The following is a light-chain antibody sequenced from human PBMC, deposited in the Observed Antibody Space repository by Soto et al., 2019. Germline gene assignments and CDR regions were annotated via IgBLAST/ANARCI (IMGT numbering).Light chain of an antibody. V-gene: IGKV1-5*01. Sequence: DIQMTQSPSTLSASLLYRFTINGRASQSIGRWLAWYQQKPGRAPKLLIYDASTLENGVPSRFSGSGSGTEFTLTITSLRPDDFATFYCQQFYTYSWTFGQGTKVDTK. CDR2: DAS. CDR1: QSIGRW. CDR3: QQFYTYSWT. J-gene: IGKJ1*01.